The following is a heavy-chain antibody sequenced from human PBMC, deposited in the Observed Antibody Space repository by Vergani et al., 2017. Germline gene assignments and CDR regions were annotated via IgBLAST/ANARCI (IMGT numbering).Heavy chain of an antibody. J-gene: IGHJ4*02. CDR1: GYSFNSYW. CDR2: IYPGDSDT. Sequence: EVQLVQSGAEVKKPGESLKISCKGSGYSFNSYWIGWVRQMPGIGLEWMGIIYPGDSDTRYSPSFQGQVTISADKSISTAYLQWSSLKASDTAMYYCARWSTYYYDSSGYYYVDYWGQGTLVTVSS. D-gene: IGHD3-22*01. CDR3: ARWSTYYYDSSGYYYVDY. V-gene: IGHV5-51*01.